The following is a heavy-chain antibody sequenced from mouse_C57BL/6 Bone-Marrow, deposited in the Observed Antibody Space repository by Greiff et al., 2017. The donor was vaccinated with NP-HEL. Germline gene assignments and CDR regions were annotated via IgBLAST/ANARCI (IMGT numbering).Heavy chain of an antibody. CDR2: INPNNGGT. J-gene: IGHJ4*01. D-gene: IGHD2-5*01. CDR3: AKSNYVGSLYYAMDY. V-gene: IGHV1-26*01. CDR1: GYTFTDYY. Sequence: VQLQQSGPELVKPGASVKISCKASGYTFTDYYMNWVKQSHGKSLEWIGDINPNNGGTSYNQKFKGKATLTVDKSSSTAYMELRSLTSEDSAVYYCAKSNYVGSLYYAMDYWGQGTSVTVSS.